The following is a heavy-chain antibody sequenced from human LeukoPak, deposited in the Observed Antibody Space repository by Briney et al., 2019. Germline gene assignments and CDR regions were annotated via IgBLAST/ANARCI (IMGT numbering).Heavy chain of an antibody. CDR3: LGIGPGYFDY. D-gene: IGHD7-27*01. CDR1: GFTFSGYG. V-gene: IGHV3-30*02. Sequence: GGSLRLSCAASGFTFSGYGMHWVRQAPGKGLEWVAFIRYDGSNKYYADSVKGRFTISRDNSKNTLYLQMNSLRAEDTAVYYCLGIGPGYFDYWGQGTLVTVSS. CDR2: IRYDGSNK. J-gene: IGHJ4*02.